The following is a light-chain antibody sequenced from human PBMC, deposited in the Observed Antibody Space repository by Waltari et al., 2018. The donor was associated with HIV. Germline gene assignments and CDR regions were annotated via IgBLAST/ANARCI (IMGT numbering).Light chain of an antibody. J-gene: IGKJ4*01. CDR3: QQLKSYPHT. CDR1: QGISSS. CDR2: DAS. V-gene: IGKV1-9*01. Sequence: DIQLTQSPSFLSASVADRLTITCRASQGISSSLDWYQQKPGKAPNLLIFDASTLQVGVPSRFSGSGSGTEFTLTVDSLQPEDFATYYCQQLKSYPHTFGGGTRVEI.